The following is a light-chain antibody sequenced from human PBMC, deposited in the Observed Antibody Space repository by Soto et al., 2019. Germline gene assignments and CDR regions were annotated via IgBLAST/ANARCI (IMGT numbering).Light chain of an antibody. CDR3: QQYGSSRT. CDR1: QSVSSNY. CDR2: GAS. V-gene: IGKV3-20*01. J-gene: IGKJ1*01. Sequence: EIVLTQSPGTLSLSPGERATLSCRASQSVSSNYFAWYQQRPGQAPRLLIYGASSRATGIPDRFSGVGSGTGLTLTSRRLEPEDVAVYYCQQYGSSRTFGQGTRLEIK.